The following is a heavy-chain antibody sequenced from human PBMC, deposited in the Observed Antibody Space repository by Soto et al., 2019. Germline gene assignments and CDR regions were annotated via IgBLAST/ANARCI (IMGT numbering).Heavy chain of an antibody. CDR3: ARGVPYSYGYVSWFDP. J-gene: IGHJ5*02. V-gene: IGHV4-61*01. CDR2: IYYSGST. CDR1: GGSVSSGSYY. D-gene: IGHD5-18*01. Sequence: QVQLQESGPGLVKPSETLSLTCTVYGGSVSSGSYYWSWIRQPPGKGLEWIGYIYYSGSTNYNPSLKSRVTISVDTSKNQFSLKLSSVTAADTAVYYCARGVPYSYGYVSWFDPWGQGTLVTVSS.